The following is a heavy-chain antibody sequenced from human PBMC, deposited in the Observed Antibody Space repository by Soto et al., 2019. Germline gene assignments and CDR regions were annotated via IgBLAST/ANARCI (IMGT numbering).Heavy chain of an antibody. D-gene: IGHD3-9*01. CDR1: GYTFTSYG. V-gene: IGHV1-18*04. Sequence: QVQLVQSGAEVKKPGASVRVSCKASGYTFTSYGIGWVRQAPGQGLEWMGWISTYNGKTNYAQNFQGRVTLTTDTSTSTAYMELRSLRSDDTAVYYCARVMAYYHILTGDPDFWGRGTLVTVSS. J-gene: IGHJ4*02. CDR2: ISTYNGKT. CDR3: ARVMAYYHILTGDPDF.